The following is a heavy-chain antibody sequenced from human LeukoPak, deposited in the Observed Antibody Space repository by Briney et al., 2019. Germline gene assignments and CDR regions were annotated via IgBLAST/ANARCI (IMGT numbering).Heavy chain of an antibody. CDR3: ATDLGTLNAFDI. V-gene: IGHV1-24*01. CDR1: GYTLTELS. CDR2: FDPEDGET. J-gene: IGHJ3*02. Sequence: ASVKVSCKVSGYTLTELSTHWVRQAPGKGLEWMGGFDPEDGETIYAQKFQGRVTLTEDTSTDTAYMELSSLRSEDTAVYYCATDLGTLNAFDIWGQGTMVTVSS. D-gene: IGHD3-16*01.